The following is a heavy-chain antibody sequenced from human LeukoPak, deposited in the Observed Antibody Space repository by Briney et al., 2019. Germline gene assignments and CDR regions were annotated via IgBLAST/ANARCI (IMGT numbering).Heavy chain of an antibody. V-gene: IGHV4-59*08. CDR3: ARHSEYYGSGSAFDI. Sequence: SETLSLTCAVYGGSFSGYYWSWIRQPPGKGLEWIGYIYYSGSTNYNPSLKSRVTISVDTSKNQFSLKLSSVTAADTAVYYCARHSEYYGSGSAFDIWGQGTMVTVSS. D-gene: IGHD3-10*01. CDR1: GGSFSGYY. J-gene: IGHJ3*02. CDR2: IYYSGST.